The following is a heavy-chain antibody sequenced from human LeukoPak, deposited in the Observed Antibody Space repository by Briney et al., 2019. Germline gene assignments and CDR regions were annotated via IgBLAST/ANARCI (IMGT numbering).Heavy chain of an antibody. J-gene: IGHJ4*02. D-gene: IGHD2-15*01. CDR1: GGSISSYY. CDR3: ARDPGYCSGGSCCGFRYYFDY. CDR2: IYYSGST. Sequence: PSETLSLTCTVSGGSISSYYWSWIRQPPGKGLEWIGYIYYSGSTNYNPSLKSRVTISVDTSKNQFSLKLSSVTAADTAVYYCARDPGYCSGGSCCGFRYYFDYWGQGTLVTVSS. V-gene: IGHV4-59*01.